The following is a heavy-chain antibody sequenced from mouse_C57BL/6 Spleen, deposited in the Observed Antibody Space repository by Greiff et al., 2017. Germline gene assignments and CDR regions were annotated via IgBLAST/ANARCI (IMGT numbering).Heavy chain of an antibody. J-gene: IGHJ4*01. CDR3: ARTYDYDAYAMDY. V-gene: IGHV1-80*01. CDR1: GYAFSSYW. CDR2: IYPGDGDT. Sequence: VQRVESGAELVKPGASVKISCKASGYAFSSYWMNWVKQRPGKGLEWIGQIYPGDGDTNYNGKFKGKATLTADKSSSTAYMQLSSLTSEDSAVYFCARTYDYDAYAMDYWGQGTSVTVSS. D-gene: IGHD2-4*01.